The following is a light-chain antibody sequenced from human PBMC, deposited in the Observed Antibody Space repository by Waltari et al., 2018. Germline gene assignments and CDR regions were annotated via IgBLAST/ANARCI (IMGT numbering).Light chain of an antibody. CDR2: YDS. V-gene: IGLV3-21*04. CDR1: NIGSKS. Sequence: SYVLTQPPSVSVAPGKTARITCGGNNIGSKSVHWYQQKPGQAPVLFIYYDSDRPSGIPERFSGSNPGNTATLTISRVEAGDEADYYCQVWDSSSDHPVFGGGTKLTVL. CDR3: QVWDSSSDHPV. J-gene: IGLJ2*01.